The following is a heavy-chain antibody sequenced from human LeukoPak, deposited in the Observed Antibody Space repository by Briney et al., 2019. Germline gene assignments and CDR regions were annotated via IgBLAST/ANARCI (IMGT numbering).Heavy chain of an antibody. J-gene: IGHJ4*02. CDR2: ISGSGGST. V-gene: IGHV3-23*01. CDR3: AKSAGKTMTKSTFDY. Sequence: GGSLRLSCAASGFTFSSYAMSWVRQAPGKGLGWVSAISGSGGSTYYADSVKGRFTISRDNSKNTLYLQMNSLRAEDTAVYYCAKSAGKTMTKSTFDYWGQGTLVTVSS. CDR1: GFTFSSYA. D-gene: IGHD4-11*01.